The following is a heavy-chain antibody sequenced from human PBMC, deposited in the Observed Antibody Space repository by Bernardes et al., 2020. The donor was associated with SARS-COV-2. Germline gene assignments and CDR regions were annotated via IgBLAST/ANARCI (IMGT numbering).Heavy chain of an antibody. Sequence: VGSLRLSCTASRLTFSTFWMHWVRQAPGKGLEWVSRINTDGSVIKYADSVKGRFTVSRDNAKKTVYLQMNSLRADDTALYYCVRGRIEKYYYHGLDVWGQGTRVTVSS. CDR1: RLTFSTFW. CDR3: VRGRIEKYYYHGLDV. V-gene: IGHV3-74*01. J-gene: IGHJ6*02. CDR2: INTDGSVI. D-gene: IGHD3-10*01.